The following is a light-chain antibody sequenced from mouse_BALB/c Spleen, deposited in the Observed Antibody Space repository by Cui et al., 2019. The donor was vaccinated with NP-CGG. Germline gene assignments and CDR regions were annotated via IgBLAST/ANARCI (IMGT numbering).Light chain of an antibody. CDR1: TGAVTTSNY. V-gene: IGLV1*01. CDR3: ALWYSNHWV. J-gene: IGLJ1*01. Sequence: QAGVTQESALTTSPGETVTLICRSSTGAVTTSNYANWVQEKPDHLFTGLIGGTNNRAPGVPARFSGSLIGDKAALTITGAQTEDEAIYFCALWYSNHWVFGGGTKLTV. CDR2: GTN.